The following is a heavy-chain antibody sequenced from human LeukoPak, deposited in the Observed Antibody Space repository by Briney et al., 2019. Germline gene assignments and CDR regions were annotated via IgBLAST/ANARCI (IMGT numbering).Heavy chain of an antibody. CDR1: GFTFSDYA. CDR2: ISYNGVNK. J-gene: IGHJ4*02. D-gene: IGHD1-26*01. V-gene: IGHV3-30-3*01. CDR3: ASGASVGATTIDY. Sequence: GGSLRLSCAASGFTFSDYAMHWVRQAPGKGLEWVTLISYNGVNKYYADSVKGRFTISRDNSKNTLYLQMNSLRAEDTAVYYCASGASVGATTIDYWGQGTLVTVSS.